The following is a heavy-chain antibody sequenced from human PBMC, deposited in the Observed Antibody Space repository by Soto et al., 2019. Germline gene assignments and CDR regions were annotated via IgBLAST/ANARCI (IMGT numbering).Heavy chain of an antibody. CDR1: GYTFTGYY. CDR3: AREIIAVAGTSWFDP. J-gene: IGHJ5*02. CDR2: INPNSGGT. V-gene: IGHV1-2*02. Sequence: QVRLVQSGAEVKKPGASVKVSCKASGYTFTGYYMHWVRQAPGQGLEWMGWINPNSGGTNYAQKFQGRVTMTRDTSISTAYMELSRLSSDDTAVYYCAREIIAVAGTSWFDPWGQGTLVTVSS. D-gene: IGHD6-19*01.